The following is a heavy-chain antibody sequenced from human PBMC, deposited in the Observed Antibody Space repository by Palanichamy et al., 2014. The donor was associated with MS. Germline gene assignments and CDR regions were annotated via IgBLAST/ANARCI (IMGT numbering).Heavy chain of an antibody. CDR1: GFTFRAYA. J-gene: IGHJ3*01. CDR2: IWFDGSNR. CDR3: AKVRAPGALAARDAFDL. D-gene: IGHD6-19*01. Sequence: QVQLLESGGGAVQPGGSLRLTCSVSGFTFRAYAMHWVRLPPGKGLEWVAVIWFDGSNRFYAESVKGRFTISRDTSNDTLYLQMDNLRADDTATYFCAKVRAPGALAARDAFDLWGQGTMVAVSS. V-gene: IGHV3-33*06.